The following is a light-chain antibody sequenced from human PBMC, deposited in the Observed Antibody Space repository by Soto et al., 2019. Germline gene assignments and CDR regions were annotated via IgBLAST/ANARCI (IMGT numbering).Light chain of an antibody. J-gene: IGKJ4*01. CDR2: LGS. V-gene: IGKV2-28*01. Sequence: DIVMTQSPLSLPVTPGEPASISCRCSQSILQSNGNNYLGWFVQKPGQSPQLLIYLGSIRASGVPDRVSGSGSGTDFALKISRLEAADVWIVFCIQTLHALPTCCGGTEVGI. CDR3: IQTLHALPT. CDR1: QSILQSNGNNY.